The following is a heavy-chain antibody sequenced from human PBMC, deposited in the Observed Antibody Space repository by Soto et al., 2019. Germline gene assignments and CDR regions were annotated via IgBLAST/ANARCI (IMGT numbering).Heavy chain of an antibody. V-gene: IGHV1-18*01. CDR1: GYSFTSYG. CDR2: ITTYNDNR. Sequence: SVKVSCKTSGYSFTSYGISWVRQAPGEGLEWMGWITTYNDNRFYAEKFQGRITLITDTSTNTAYMELRSLRPDDTARYFCARDYSNRTVHRGVARWFDLWG. J-gene: IGHJ5*02. CDR3: ARDYSNRTVHRGVARWFDL. D-gene: IGHD4-4*01.